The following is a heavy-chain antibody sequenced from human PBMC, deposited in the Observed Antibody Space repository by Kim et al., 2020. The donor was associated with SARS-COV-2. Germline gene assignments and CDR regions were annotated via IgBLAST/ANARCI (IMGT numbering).Heavy chain of an antibody. CDR3: AGGGWSSSSPLEY. V-gene: IGHV4-31*03. CDR1: GASLSRSGYH. J-gene: IGHJ4*02. CDR2: IYYSGST. D-gene: IGHD6-13*01. Sequence: SETLSLTCSVSGASLSRSGYHWSWIRQLPGKGLEWIGYIYYSGSTHYNPSLKCRVTISVDTSMNQFSLMLTFVTAADTGLYYCAGGGWSSSSPLEYWCLGTLVTVTS.